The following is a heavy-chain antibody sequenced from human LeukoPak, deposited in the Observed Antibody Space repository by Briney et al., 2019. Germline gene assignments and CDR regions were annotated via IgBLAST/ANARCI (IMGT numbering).Heavy chain of an antibody. CDR3: ARSATVTTREFDY. CDR2: INHSGST. J-gene: IGHJ4*02. V-gene: IGHV4-34*01. CDR1: GGSFSGYY. D-gene: IGHD4-17*01. Sequence: SETLSLTCAVYGGSFSGYYWRWIRQPPGKGLEWIGEINHSGSTNYNPSLKGRVTISVDTSKNQFSLKLSSVTAADTAVYYCARSATVTTREFDYWGQGTLVTVSS.